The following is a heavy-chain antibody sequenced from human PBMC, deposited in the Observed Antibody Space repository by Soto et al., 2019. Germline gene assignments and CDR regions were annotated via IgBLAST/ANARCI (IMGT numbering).Heavy chain of an antibody. Sequence: EVPLLESGGGLVQPGGSLRLSCAASGFTFTSYAVSWVRQAPGMELEWVSAISGPGGSTYYADSVKGRFTISRDNSKNTLYLQMNSLRAEDTAVYYCAKGGVSWNWGQGTLVTVSS. CDR3: AKGGVSWN. CDR2: ISGPGGST. J-gene: IGHJ1*01. CDR1: GFTFTSYA. D-gene: IGHD1-26*01. V-gene: IGHV3-23*01.